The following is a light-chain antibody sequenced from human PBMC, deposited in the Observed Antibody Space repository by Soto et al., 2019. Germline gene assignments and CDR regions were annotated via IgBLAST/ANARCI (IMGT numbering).Light chain of an antibody. V-gene: IGLV2-8*01. CDR3: AAWDDSLGGVL. J-gene: IGLJ3*02. CDR2: EVS. CDR1: SSDVGAFDS. Sequence: QSALTQPPSASGSLGQSVTISCTGSSSDVGAFDSVSWYQQHPHKAPQIIIYEVSKRPSGVPDRFSGSKSGTSASLAISGLRPEDEADYYCAAWDDSLGGVLFGGGTKVTVL.